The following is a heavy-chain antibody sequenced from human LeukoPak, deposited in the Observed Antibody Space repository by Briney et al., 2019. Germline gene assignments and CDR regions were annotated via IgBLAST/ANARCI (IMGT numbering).Heavy chain of an antibody. D-gene: IGHD3-16*02. J-gene: IGHJ4*02. CDR3: ARGLSRVY. Sequence: GASVKVSCKASGYTFTSYGISWVRQAPGQGLEWMGWISAYNGNTNYAQKFQGRVTMTRNTSISTAYMELSSLRSEDTAVYYCARGLSRVYWGQGTLVTVSS. CDR1: GYTFTSYG. V-gene: IGHV1-18*01. CDR2: ISAYNGNT.